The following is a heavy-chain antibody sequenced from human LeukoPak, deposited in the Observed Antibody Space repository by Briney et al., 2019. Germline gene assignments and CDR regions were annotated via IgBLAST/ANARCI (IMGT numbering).Heavy chain of an antibody. V-gene: IGHV3-30*19. Sequence: PGGSLRLSCVASGFTFSSNGMHWVRQAPGKGLEWVAVISYDGSNKYYADSVKGRFTISRDNSKNTLYLQMNSLRAEDTAVYYCAKDPYAEYGFDYWGQGTLVTVSS. D-gene: IGHD2-2*01. CDR3: AKDPYAEYGFDY. J-gene: IGHJ4*02. CDR2: ISYDGSNK. CDR1: GFTFSSNG.